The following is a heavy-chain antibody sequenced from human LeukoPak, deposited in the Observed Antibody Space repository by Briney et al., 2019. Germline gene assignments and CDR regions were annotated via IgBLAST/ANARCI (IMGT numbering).Heavy chain of an antibody. CDR2: VRFNGGNE. J-gene: IGHJ4*02. D-gene: IGHD5-12*01. V-gene: IGHV3-30*02. CDR3: ARKSSGGYHSRGPKY. Sequence: GGSLRLSCTPSGFAVSSNCMRCVRQAPGKGLEWLGFVRFNGGNEYYADSVKGRFTISRDTSKNTLFLQMESLRVEDTAVYSCARKSSGGYHSRGPKYWGLGTMVTVSS. CDR1: GFAVSSNC.